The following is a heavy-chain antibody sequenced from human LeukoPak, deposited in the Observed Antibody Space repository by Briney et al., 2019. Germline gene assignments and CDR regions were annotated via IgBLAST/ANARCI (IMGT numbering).Heavy chain of an antibody. J-gene: IGHJ3*02. CDR1: GFTFSSYA. Sequence: GGSLRLSCAASGFTFSSYAMHWVRQAPGKGLEWVAVISYDGSNKNYADSVKGRFTISRDNSKTTLYLQMNSLRAEDTAVYYCARASETYYYDSSGRTPFDIWGQGTMVTVSS. D-gene: IGHD3-22*01. CDR2: ISYDGSNK. CDR3: ARASETYYYDSSGRTPFDI. V-gene: IGHV3-30*04.